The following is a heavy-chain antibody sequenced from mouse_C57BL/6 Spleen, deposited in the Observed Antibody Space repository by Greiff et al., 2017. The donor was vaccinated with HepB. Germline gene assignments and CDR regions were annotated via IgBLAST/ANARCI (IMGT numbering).Heavy chain of an antibody. CDR3: ARSLAYYPYAMDY. CDR1: GYTFTSYW. J-gene: IGHJ4*01. Sequence: QVQLQQPGTELVKPGASVKLSCKASGYTFTSYWMHWVKQRPGQGLEWIGNINPSNGGTNYNEKFKSKSTLTVDKSSSTAYMQLSSLTSEDSAVYYCARSLAYYPYAMDYWGQGTSVTVSS. D-gene: IGHD2-10*01. CDR2: INPSNGGT. V-gene: IGHV1-53*01.